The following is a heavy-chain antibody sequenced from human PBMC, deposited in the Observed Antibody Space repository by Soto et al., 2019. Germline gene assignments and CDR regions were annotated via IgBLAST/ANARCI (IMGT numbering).Heavy chain of an antibody. CDR1: GGSISSYY. CDR2: IYYSGST. J-gene: IGHJ2*01. D-gene: IGHD4-17*01. Sequence: QVQLQESGPGLVKPSETLSLTCTVSGGSISSYYWSWIRQPPGKGLEWIGYIYYSGSTNYNPSLNSRVTISVATAKNQFALKLSSVTAADPAVYYCARDVRTPFYWYFDLWGRGTLVTVSS. V-gene: IGHV4-59*01. CDR3: ARDVRTPFYWYFDL.